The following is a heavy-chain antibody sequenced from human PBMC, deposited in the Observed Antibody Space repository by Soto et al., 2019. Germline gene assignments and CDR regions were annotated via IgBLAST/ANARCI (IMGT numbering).Heavy chain of an antibody. Sequence: GGSLRLSCEASGFTIRTYGMSWVRQAPGKGLEWVSGISGDGATTYYTDSVKGRFTISRDNSKNTLYLQMNSLRAEDTAVYYCAKDISVVVPAARGDAFDIWGQGTMVTVSS. V-gene: IGHV3-23*01. CDR2: ISGDGATT. J-gene: IGHJ3*02. CDR1: GFTIRTYG. D-gene: IGHD2-2*01. CDR3: AKDISVVVPAARGDAFDI.